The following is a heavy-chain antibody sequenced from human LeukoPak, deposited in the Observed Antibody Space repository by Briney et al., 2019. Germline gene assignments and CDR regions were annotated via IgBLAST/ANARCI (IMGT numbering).Heavy chain of an antibody. D-gene: IGHD2-21*02. J-gene: IGHJ5*02. Sequence: GGSLRLSCAASGFTFSNYGMSWVRQAPGKGLEWVSGISGSGESTDYADSVKGRFTISRDNSKNTLYLQMNSLRADDTAVYYCACGGDCNWFDPWGQGTLVTVSS. CDR2: ISGSGEST. CDR3: ACGGDCNWFDP. V-gene: IGHV3-23*01. CDR1: GFTFSNYG.